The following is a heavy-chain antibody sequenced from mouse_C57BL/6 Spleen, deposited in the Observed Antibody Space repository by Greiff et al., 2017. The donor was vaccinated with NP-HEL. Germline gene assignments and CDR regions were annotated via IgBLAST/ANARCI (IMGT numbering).Heavy chain of an antibody. CDR1: GYTFTSYW. CDR2: IDPSDSYT. V-gene: IGHV1-69*01. J-gene: IGHJ2*01. CDR3: ARMEDDFDY. Sequence: QVQLQQPGAELVMPGASVKLSCKASGYTFTSYWMHWVKQRPGQGLEWIGEIDPSDSYTNYNQKFKGKSTLTVDKSSSTAYMQLSSLTSEDSAVYYCARMEDDFDYWGQGTTLTVSS.